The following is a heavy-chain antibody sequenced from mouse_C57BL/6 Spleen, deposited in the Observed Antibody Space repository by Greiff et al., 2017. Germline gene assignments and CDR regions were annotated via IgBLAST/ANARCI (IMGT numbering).Heavy chain of an antibody. D-gene: IGHD2-2*01. V-gene: IGHV1-59*01. CDR1: GYTFTSYW. CDR3: ANYGYDGGYAMDY. Sequence: QVQLQQPGAELVRPGTSVKLSCKASGYTFTSYWMHWVKQRPGQGLEWIGVIDPSDSYTNYNQKFKGKATLTVDTSSSTAYMQLSSLTSEDSADYCGANYGYDGGYAMDYWGQGTSVTVSS. J-gene: IGHJ4*01. CDR2: IDPSDSYT.